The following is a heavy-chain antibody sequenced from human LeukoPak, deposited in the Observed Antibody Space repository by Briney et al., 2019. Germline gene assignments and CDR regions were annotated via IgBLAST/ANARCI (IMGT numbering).Heavy chain of an antibody. J-gene: IGHJ5*02. Sequence: GESLKISCKGSGYSFTSYWTGWVRQMPGKGLEWMGIIYPGDSDTRYSPSFQGQVTISADKSISTAYLQWSSLKASDTAMYYCARCSMVRGVIRWFDPWGQGTLVTVSS. V-gene: IGHV5-51*01. CDR1: GYSFTSYW. CDR3: ARCSMVRGVIRWFDP. D-gene: IGHD3-10*01. CDR2: IYPGDSDT.